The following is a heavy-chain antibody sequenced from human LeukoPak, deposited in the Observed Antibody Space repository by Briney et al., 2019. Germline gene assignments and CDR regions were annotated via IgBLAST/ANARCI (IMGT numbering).Heavy chain of an antibody. J-gene: IGHJ4*02. V-gene: IGHV3-73*01. CDR2: IRSKVNSYAT. Sequence: TGGSLRLSCATSGFTFSGSVMHWVRQASGKGLEWVGRIRSKVNSYATAYAASVKGRFTISRDDSKNTAYLQMNSLKTEDTAVYYCTSELPFYYGSTDYWGQGTLVTVSS. D-gene: IGHD3-10*01. CDR1: GFTFSGSV. CDR3: TSELPFYYGSTDY.